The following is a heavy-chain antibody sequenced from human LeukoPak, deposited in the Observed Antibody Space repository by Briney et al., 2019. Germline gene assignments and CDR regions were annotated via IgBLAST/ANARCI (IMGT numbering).Heavy chain of an antibody. D-gene: IGHD1-26*01. CDR2: ISAYNGNT. V-gene: IGHV1-18*01. J-gene: IGHJ6*03. Sequence: GASVKVSCKASGYTFTSYGISWVRQAPGQGLEWMGWISAYNGNTNYAQKLQGRVTMTTDTSTSTAYMELSSLRSEDTAVYYCARDAVGATRYYYYYYMDVWGKGTTVTVSS. CDR1: GYTFTSYG. CDR3: ARDAVGATRYYYYYYMDV.